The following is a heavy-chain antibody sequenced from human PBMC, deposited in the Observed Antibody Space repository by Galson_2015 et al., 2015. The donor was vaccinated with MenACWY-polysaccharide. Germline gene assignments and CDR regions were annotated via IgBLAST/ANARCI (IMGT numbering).Heavy chain of an antibody. CDR3: ARGLEYYDFWSGPNWFDP. Sequence: TLSLTCAVSGGSFSGYSWSWIRQPPGKGLEWIGEINHSGSTNYNPSLKSRVTISVDTSKNQFSLKLSSVTAADTAVYYCARGLEYYDFWSGPNWFDPWGQGTLVTVSS. CDR1: GGSFSGYS. D-gene: IGHD3-3*01. V-gene: IGHV4-34*01. CDR2: INHSGST. J-gene: IGHJ5*02.